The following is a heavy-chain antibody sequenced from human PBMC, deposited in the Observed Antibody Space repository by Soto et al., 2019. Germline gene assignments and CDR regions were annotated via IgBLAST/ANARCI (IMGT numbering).Heavy chain of an antibody. CDR3: ARIAVAGNY. V-gene: IGHV3-48*01. Sequence: GGSLRLSCTASGFTFSSYSMNWVRQAPGKGLEWVSYISSSSTTIYYADSVKGRFTISRDNAKNSVYLQMNSLRAEDTAVYYCARIAVAGNYWGQGTLVTVSS. CDR1: GFTFSSYS. D-gene: IGHD6-19*01. CDR2: ISSSSTTI. J-gene: IGHJ4*02.